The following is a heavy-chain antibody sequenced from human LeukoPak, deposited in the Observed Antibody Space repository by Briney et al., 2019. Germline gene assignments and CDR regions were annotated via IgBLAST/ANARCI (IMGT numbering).Heavy chain of an antibody. CDR3: ARDGISSSWYGGRNSFDP. Sequence: SETLSLTCTVSGGSISSYYWSWIRQPPGKGLEWIGYIYYSGSTNYNPSLKSRVTISVDTSKNQFSLKLSSVTAADTAVYYCARDGISSSWYGGRNSFDPWGQGTLVTVSS. CDR2: IYYSGST. J-gene: IGHJ5*02. V-gene: IGHV4-59*01. D-gene: IGHD6-13*01. CDR1: GGSISSYY.